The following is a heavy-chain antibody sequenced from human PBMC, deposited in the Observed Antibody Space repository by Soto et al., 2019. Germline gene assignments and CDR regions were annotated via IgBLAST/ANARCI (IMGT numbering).Heavy chain of an antibody. Sequence: GGSLRLSCAASGFTFSSYSMNWVRQAPGKGLEWVSSISSSSSYIYYADSVKGRFTISRDNAKNSLYLQMNSLRAEDTAVYYCAKDNNWNYVPPIWGQGTMVT. J-gene: IGHJ3*02. V-gene: IGHV3-21*04. CDR2: ISSSSSYI. D-gene: IGHD1-7*01. CDR1: GFTFSSYS. CDR3: AKDNNWNYVPPI.